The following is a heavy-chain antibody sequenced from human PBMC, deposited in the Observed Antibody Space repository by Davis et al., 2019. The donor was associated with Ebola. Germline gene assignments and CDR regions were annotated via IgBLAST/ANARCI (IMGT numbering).Heavy chain of an antibody. J-gene: IGHJ4*02. CDR1: GFTFSSYA. Sequence: GESLKISCAASGFTFSSYAMSWVRQAPGKGLEWVSAISGSGGSTYYADSVRGRFTVSRDNSKNTLFLQLNSLRDDDTAVYYCAKETAAIPTRTDYWGQGTLVTVSS. CDR3: AKETAAIPTRTDY. D-gene: IGHD1-1*01. V-gene: IGHV3-23*01. CDR2: ISGSGGST.